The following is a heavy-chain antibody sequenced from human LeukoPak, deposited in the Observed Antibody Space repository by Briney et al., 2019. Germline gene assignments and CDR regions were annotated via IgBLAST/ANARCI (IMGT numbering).Heavy chain of an antibody. CDR3: ARGAAAGKVDWFDP. Sequence: GGSLRLSCAASGFTFSSYAITWVRQAPGRGLEWVSTITGGGTGTYYAASVEGRFAISRDNSKNMLFLQMHSLSADDTAVYYCARGAAAGKVDWFDPWGQGIQVIVSS. V-gene: IGHV3-23*01. J-gene: IGHJ5*02. CDR2: ITGGGTGT. D-gene: IGHD6-13*01. CDR1: GFTFSSYA.